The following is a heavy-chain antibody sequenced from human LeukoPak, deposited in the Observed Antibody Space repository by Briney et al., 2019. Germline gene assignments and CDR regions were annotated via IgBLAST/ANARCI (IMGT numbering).Heavy chain of an antibody. CDR1: GYTFTSYW. CDR2: IYPGDSDT. J-gene: IGHJ4*02. CDR3: ARRVGDGYNSWYFDY. D-gene: IGHD5-24*01. V-gene: IGHV5-51*01. Sequence: GASVKVSCKASGYTFTSYWIGWVRQMPGKGLEWMGIIYPGDSDTRYSPSFQGQVTISADKSISTAYLQWSSLKASDTAMCYCARRVGDGYNSWYFDYWGQGTLVTVSS.